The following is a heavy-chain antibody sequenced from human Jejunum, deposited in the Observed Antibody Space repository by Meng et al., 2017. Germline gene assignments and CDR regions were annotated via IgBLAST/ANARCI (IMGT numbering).Heavy chain of an antibody. D-gene: IGHD3-10*01. CDR2: MSNSGTSI. CDR1: GFTFSSFD. CDR3: ARDRGGYYGSGSYGVFDI. J-gene: IGHJ3*02. Sequence: GESLKISCAASGFTFSSFDMNWVRQAPGKGLESVSYMSNSGTSIYYADSVKGRFTISRDNAKNSLYLQMNSLRGEDTAVYYCARDRGGYYGSGSYGVFDIWGTGTMVTVSS. V-gene: IGHV3-48*03.